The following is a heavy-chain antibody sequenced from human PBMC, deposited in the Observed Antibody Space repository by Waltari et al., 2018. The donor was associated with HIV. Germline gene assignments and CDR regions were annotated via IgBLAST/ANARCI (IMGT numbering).Heavy chain of an antibody. J-gene: IGHJ3*02. Sequence: QVQLQESGPGLVKASETLSLTCTVSGGPISSYYWSRIRQPAGQGLEWIGRIYTSGSTNYNSSLKSRVTMSIDTSKNQFFLKLSSVTAADTAVYYCAREYCSSTSCSPNGRLGAFDIWGQGTMVTVSS. CDR1: GGPISSYY. CDR2: IYTSGST. CDR3: AREYCSSTSCSPNGRLGAFDI. V-gene: IGHV4-4*07. D-gene: IGHD2-2*01.